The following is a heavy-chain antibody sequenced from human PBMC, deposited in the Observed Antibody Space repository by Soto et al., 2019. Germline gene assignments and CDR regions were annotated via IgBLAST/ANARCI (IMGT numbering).Heavy chain of an antibody. V-gene: IGHV3-33*01. J-gene: IGHJ4*02. CDR1: GFTFSNYG. CDR3: GGNFDF. Sequence: QVQLVESGGGVVQPGRSLRLSCVGSGFTFSNYGMHWVRQAPGKGLGWWAVVWYDGSNKYYADSVKGRFTVSRDNSKNTLCLQMDSMRVVDAAGYYCGGNFDFWGQGTLITVSS. D-gene: IGHD1-26*01. CDR2: VWYDGSNK.